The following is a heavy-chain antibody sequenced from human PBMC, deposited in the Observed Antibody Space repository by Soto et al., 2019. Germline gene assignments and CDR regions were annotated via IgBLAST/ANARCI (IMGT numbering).Heavy chain of an antibody. CDR3: ARAGFLVVPTATVGTFDI. CDR2: ISAYSGDT. Sequence: QVQLVQSGAEVKKPGASVKVSCKASGYRFTHYGISWVRQAPGQGLEWMGRISAYSGDTNYAQKFQGRFSMTTDTSTSTAYMELRSLRSADTDVYYCARAGFLVVPTATVGTFDIWGQGTMVTVSS. CDR1: GYRFTHYG. D-gene: IGHD2-2*01. V-gene: IGHV1-18*01. J-gene: IGHJ3*02.